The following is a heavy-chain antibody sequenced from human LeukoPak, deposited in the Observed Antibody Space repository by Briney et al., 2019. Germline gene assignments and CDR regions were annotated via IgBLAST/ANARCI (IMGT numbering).Heavy chain of an antibody. CDR1: GFSFSSYG. D-gene: IGHD3-22*01. CDR3: AKSTSIPMTHDAFDI. CDR2: ISYDGSNK. J-gene: IGHJ3*02. Sequence: AGSLRLSCAAPGFSFSSYGMHWVRQPPRKGLEWVADISYDGSNKYYADSVKGRFTISRDNSKNTLYLQMNSLRAEDTAVYYCAKSTSIPMTHDAFDIWGQGTMVTVSS. V-gene: IGHV3-30*18.